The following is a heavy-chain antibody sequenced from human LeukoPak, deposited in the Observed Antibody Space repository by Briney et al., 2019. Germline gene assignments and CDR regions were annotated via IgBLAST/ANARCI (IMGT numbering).Heavy chain of an antibody. CDR2: IYYSGST. Sequence: SETLSLTCTVSGGSISSSSYYWGWIRQPPGKGLEWIGSIYYSGSTYYNPSLKSRVTISVDTSKNQFSLKLSSVTAADTAVYYCAGGVYYYYGMDVWGQGTTVTVSS. CDR1: GGSISSSSYY. D-gene: IGHD3-10*01. CDR3: AGGVYYYYGMDV. V-gene: IGHV4-39*07. J-gene: IGHJ6*02.